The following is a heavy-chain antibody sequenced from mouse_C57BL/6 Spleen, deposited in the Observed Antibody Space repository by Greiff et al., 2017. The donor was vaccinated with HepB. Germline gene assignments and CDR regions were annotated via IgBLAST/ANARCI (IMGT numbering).Heavy chain of an antibody. Sequence: QVQLQQSGPGLVQPSQRLSITCTVSGFSLTSYGVHWVRQSPGKGLEWLGVIWRGGSTDYNAAFMSRLSITKDNSKSQVFFKMNSLQADDTAIYDSAKDSPGHYAMDYWGQRASVTVST. CDR1: GFSLTSYG. CDR3: AKDSPGHYAMDY. V-gene: IGHV2-5*01. J-gene: IGHJ4*01. CDR2: IWRGGST.